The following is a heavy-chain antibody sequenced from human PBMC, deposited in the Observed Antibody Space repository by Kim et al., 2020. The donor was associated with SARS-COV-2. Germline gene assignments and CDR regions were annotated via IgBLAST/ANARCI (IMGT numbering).Heavy chain of an antibody. V-gene: IGHV3-33*01. D-gene: IGHD3-3*01. CDR2: IWYDGSNK. CDR3: ARGPSGITIFGVGIGLLDYYMDV. J-gene: IGHJ6*03. Sequence: GGSLRLSCAASGFTFSSYGMHWVRQAPGKGLEWVAVIWYDGSNKYYADSVKGRFTISRDNSKNTLYLQMNSLRGEDTAVYYCARGPSGITIFGVGIGLLDYYMDVWGKGTTVTVSS. CDR1: GFTFSSYG.